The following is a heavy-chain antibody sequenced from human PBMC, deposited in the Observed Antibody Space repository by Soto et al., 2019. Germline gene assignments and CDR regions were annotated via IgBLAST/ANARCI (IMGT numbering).Heavy chain of an antibody. CDR3: GRCTSTSCHLGSDY. J-gene: IGHJ4*02. D-gene: IGHD2-2*01. V-gene: IGHV3-53*05. Sequence: GGSLRLSCAASGFTVSSNYMSWVRQAPGKGLEWVSVIYSGGSTYYADSVKGRFTISRDNSKNTLYLQMNSLRAADTAVYYCGRCTSTSCHLGSDYWGQGTLVTVSS. CDR2: IYSGGST. CDR1: GFTVSSNY.